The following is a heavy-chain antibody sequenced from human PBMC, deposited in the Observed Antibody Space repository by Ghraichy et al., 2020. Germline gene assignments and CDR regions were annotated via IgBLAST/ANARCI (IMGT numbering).Heavy chain of an antibody. Sequence: SETLSLTCAVYGGSFSGYYWSWIRQPPGKGLEWIGEINHSGSTNYNPSLKSLVTISVDTSKNQFSLKLSSVTAADTAVYYCARRAAATPPSSPTYYFDYWGQGTLVTVSS. J-gene: IGHJ4*02. D-gene: IGHD2-15*01. CDR3: ARRAAATPPSSPTYYFDY. CDR1: GGSFSGYY. CDR2: INHSGST. V-gene: IGHV4-34*01.